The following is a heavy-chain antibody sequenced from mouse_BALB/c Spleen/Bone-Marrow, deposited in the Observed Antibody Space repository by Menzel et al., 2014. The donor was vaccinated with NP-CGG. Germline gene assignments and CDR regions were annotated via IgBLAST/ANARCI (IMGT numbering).Heavy chain of an antibody. CDR1: GFDFSRYW. V-gene: IGHV4-1*02. Sequence: EVKLVESGGGLVQPGGSLELSCAASGFDFSRYWMSWVRQVPGKGLEWIGKINPDSSTINYTPSLKDKFIISRDNAKNTLYLQMSKVRSEDTALYYCARLNYYGNLFVWGAGTTVTVSS. D-gene: IGHD1-1*01. CDR2: INPDSSTI. CDR3: ARLNYYGNLFV. J-gene: IGHJ1*01.